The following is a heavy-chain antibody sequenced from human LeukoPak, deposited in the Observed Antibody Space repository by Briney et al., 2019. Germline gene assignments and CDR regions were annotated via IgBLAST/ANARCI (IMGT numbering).Heavy chain of an antibody. D-gene: IGHD2-2*01. Sequence: SETLSLTCTVSGGSISSYYWSWIRQPPGKGLEWIGYIYYSGSTYYNPSLKSRVTISVDTSKNQFSLKLSSVTAADTAVYYCARVLGGAVPYWGQGTLVTVSS. CDR3: ARVLGGAVPY. J-gene: IGHJ4*02. CDR1: GGSISSYY. CDR2: IYYSGST. V-gene: IGHV4-59*08.